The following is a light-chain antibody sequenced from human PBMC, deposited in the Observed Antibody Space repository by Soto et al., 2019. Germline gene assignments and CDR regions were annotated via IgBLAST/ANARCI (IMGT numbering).Light chain of an antibody. J-gene: IGKJ1*01. CDR3: QRYSNAPRA. V-gene: IGKV1-27*01. CDR1: QGIYNY. CDR2: AAS. Sequence: DIQMTQSPSSLSASVGDRVTITCRASQGIYNYLAWYQAKPGKVPKLLIYAASTLQSGVPSRFSGIGSGTDFTLPISGLHSVYFGTYNCQRYSNAPRAFGQGTKVDIK.